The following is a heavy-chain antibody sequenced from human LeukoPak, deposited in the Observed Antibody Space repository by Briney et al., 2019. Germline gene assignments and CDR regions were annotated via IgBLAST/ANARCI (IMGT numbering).Heavy chain of an antibody. CDR2: ISSSGSTI. CDR3: ARARIAAPLLDY. CDR1: GFTFSSYE. V-gene: IGHV3-48*03. D-gene: IGHD6-13*01. J-gene: IGHJ4*02. Sequence: GGSLRLSCAASGFTFSSYEMNWVRQAPGKGLEWISYISSSGSTIYYADSVKGRFTIARDNAKNPLYLQMNSLRAEDTAVYFCARARIAAPLLDYWGQGSLVTVSS.